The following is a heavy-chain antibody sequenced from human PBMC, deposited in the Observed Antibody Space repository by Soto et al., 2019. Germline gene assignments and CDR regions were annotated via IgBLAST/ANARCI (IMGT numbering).Heavy chain of an antibody. CDR2: TYYRSKWYN. J-gene: IGHJ3*02. CDR1: GDSVSSNSAA. D-gene: IGHD6-13*01. Sequence: KQSQTLSLTCAISGDSVSSNSAAWNWIRQSPSRGLEWLGRTYYRSKWYNDYAVSVNSRITINPDTSKNQFSLQLNSVTPEDTAVYYCARAKREGIAAAAGAFDIWGQGTMVTVSS. CDR3: ARAKREGIAAAAGAFDI. V-gene: IGHV6-1*01.